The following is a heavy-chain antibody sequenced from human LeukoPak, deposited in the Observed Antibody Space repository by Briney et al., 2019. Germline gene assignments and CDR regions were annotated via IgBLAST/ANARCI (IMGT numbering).Heavy chain of an antibody. CDR2: ISYDGSNK. J-gene: IGHJ6*02. CDR3: ARDFEITGPSAATDYYYYGMDV. CDR1: GFTFSSYA. V-gene: IGHV3-30*04. D-gene: IGHD2-15*01. Sequence: AGSLRLSCAASGFTFSSYAMHWVRQAPGKGLDWVAVISYDGSNKYYADSVKGRFTISRDNSKNTLYLQMNSLRAEDTAVYYCARDFEITGPSAATDYYYYGMDVWGQRTTVTVSS.